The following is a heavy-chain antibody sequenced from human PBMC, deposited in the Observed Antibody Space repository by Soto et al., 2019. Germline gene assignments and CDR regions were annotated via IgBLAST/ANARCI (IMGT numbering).Heavy chain of an antibody. Sequence: QVQLVASGGGVVQPGTSLRLSCAASGFPFRTYGMHWVRQAPGKGLQWVAVIVDDGSKKYYADSVKGRFTISRDNAKNTLYLQINSLRAEDTAIYYCARDDHNEANALDYWGQGTLVTVSS. CDR1: GFPFRTYG. J-gene: IGHJ4*02. V-gene: IGHV3-33*05. CDR2: IVDDGSKK. CDR3: ARDDHNEANALDY. D-gene: IGHD1-1*01.